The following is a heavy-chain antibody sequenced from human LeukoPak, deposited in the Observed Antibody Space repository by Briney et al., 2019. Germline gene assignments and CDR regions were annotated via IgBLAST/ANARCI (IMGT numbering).Heavy chain of an antibody. V-gene: IGHV1-69*13. J-gene: IGHJ4*02. CDR1: GGTFSSYA. CDR3: ATEYGSGSYYGDY. D-gene: IGHD3-10*01. CDR2: IIPIFGTA. Sequence: ASVKVSCKASGGTFSSYAISWVRQAPGQGLEWMGGIIPIFGTANYALKFQGRVTITADESTSTAYMELSSLRSEDTAVYYCATEYGSGSYYGDYWGQGTLVTVSS.